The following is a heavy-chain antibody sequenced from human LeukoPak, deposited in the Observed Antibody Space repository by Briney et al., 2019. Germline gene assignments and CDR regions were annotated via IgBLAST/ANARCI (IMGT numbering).Heavy chain of an antibody. V-gene: IGHV3-13*01. J-gene: IGHJ6*02. CDR2: IGTAGDT. D-gene: IGHD3-10*01. CDR1: GFTFSSYD. CDR3: ARAPPRITMVRGVIYDGMDV. Sequence: GGSLRLSCAASGFTFSSYDMHWVRQATGKGLEWVSAIGTAGDTYYPGSVKGRFTISRENAKNSLYLQMNSLRAGDTAVYYCARAPPRITMVRGVIYDGMDVWGQGTTVTVSS.